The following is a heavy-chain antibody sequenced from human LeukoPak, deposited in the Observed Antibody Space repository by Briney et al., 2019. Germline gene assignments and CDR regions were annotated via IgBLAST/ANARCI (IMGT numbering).Heavy chain of an antibody. Sequence: GESLQISCKGSGYSFSSHWIGWVRQMPGKGLEFLGIIYPGDSDSRYSPSFQGQVTISADESIRTAYLQWTNLKASDTAMYYCTRLTPSSASFDYWGQGTLVIVSS. CDR2: IYPGDSDS. CDR1: GYSFSSHW. J-gene: IGHJ4*02. CDR3: TRLTPSSASFDY. V-gene: IGHV5-51*01. D-gene: IGHD3-22*01.